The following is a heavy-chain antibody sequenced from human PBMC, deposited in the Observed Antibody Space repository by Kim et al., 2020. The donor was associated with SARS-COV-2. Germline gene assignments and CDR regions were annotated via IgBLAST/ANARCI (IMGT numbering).Heavy chain of an antibody. CDR1: GFTLREVA. CDR3: ATDFWSAYYHN. CDR2: FNPGDGET. D-gene: IGHD3-3*01. Sequence: ASMKVSCKVSGFTLREVAMHWVRQAPGKGLEWMGGFNPGDGETIYAQIFQGRVTLTEDTSTDTAYMELSSLRFGDTAVYYCATDFWSAYYHNWGPGTLVT. V-gene: IGHV1-24*01. J-gene: IGHJ4*02.